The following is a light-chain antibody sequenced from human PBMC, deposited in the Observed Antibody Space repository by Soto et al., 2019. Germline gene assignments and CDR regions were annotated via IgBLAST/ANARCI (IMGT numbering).Light chain of an antibody. V-gene: IGKV3-20*01. CDR3: QQYGSSPNT. CDR1: QSVTSTY. J-gene: IGKJ2*01. CDR2: GAS. Sequence: EIVLTQSPGTLSLSPGEGATLSCRASQSVTSTYLAWYQQKPGQAPRLLIYGASTRATGIPDRFSGSGSGTDFTLTISRLEPEDFAVYYCQQYGSSPNTFGQGTKLESK.